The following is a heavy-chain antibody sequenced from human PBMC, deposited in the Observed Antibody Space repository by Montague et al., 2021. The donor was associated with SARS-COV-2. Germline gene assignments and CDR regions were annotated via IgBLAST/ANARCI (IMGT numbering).Heavy chain of an antibody. CDR1: GGSIGSYY. D-gene: IGHD3-22*01. CDR3: AREVRYYYDSSGPGAFDI. CDR2: IYYSGST. V-gene: IGHV4-59*01. Sequence: SETLSLTCTVSGGSIGSYYWSWIRRPPGKGLEWIGYIYYSGSTNYNPSLKSRVTISVDTSKNQFSLKLSSVTAADTAVYYCAREVRYYYDSSGPGAFDIWGQGTMVTVSS. J-gene: IGHJ3*02.